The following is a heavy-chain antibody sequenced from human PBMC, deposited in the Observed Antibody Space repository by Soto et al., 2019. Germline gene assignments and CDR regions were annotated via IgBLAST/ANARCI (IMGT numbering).Heavy chain of an antibody. J-gene: IGHJ6*02. CDR3: AGHGRIAARKYYYYGMDX. V-gene: IGHV4-34*01. CDR2: INHSGST. CDR1: GGSFSGYY. Sequence: SETLSLTCAVYGGSFSGYYWSWIRQPPGKGLEWIGEINHSGSTNYNPSLKSRVTISVDTSKNQFSLKLSSVTAADTAVYYCAGHGRIAARKYYYYGMDXWGQGTTVTV. D-gene: IGHD6-6*01.